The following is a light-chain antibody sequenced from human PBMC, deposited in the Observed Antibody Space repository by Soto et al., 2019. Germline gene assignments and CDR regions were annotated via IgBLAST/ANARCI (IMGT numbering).Light chain of an antibody. CDR1: QSVSSSY. Sequence: IVLTQSPNTLSLSPGERATLSCRASQSVSSSYLAWYQQKPGQAPRLLIYGASSRATGIPDRFSGSGSGTEFTLTISRLEPEDVAVYYCQQYGSSPTWTFGQGTKVEIK. CDR2: GAS. V-gene: IGKV3-20*01. J-gene: IGKJ1*01. CDR3: QQYGSSPTWT.